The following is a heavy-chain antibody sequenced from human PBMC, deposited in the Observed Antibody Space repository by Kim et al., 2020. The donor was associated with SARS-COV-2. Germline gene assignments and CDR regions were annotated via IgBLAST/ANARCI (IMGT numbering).Heavy chain of an antibody. Sequence: GGSLRLSCAASGFTFSSYWMHWVRQAPGQGLVWVSFINNDGSSKGYADSVKGRFTISRDNAKNTVNLQMNSLRGDDTAVYYCVKGGAHWGQGSLVTVSS. V-gene: IGHV3-74*01. J-gene: IGHJ4*02. CDR1: GFTFSSYW. CDR2: INNDGSSK. D-gene: IGHD2-15*01. CDR3: VKGGAH.